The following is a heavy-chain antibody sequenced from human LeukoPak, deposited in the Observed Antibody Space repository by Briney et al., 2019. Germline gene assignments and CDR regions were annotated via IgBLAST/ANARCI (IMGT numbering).Heavy chain of an antibody. V-gene: IGHV3-30*18. J-gene: IGHJ4*02. D-gene: IGHD3-9*01. CDR1: GFTFSSYG. Sequence: GRSLRLSCAASGFTFSSYGMHWVRQAPGKGLGWVAVISNDGNNKYYADSVKGRFTISRDNSKNTLYLQMNSLRAEDTAVYFCAKDCYILTGYYPTSYFDYWGQGTLVTVSS. CDR2: ISNDGNNK. CDR3: AKDCYILTGYYPTSYFDY.